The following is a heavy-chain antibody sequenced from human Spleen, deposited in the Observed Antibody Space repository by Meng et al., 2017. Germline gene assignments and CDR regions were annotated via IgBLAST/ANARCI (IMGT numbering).Heavy chain of an antibody. CDR3: ASRVGYYYGSGFDY. V-gene: IGHV4-34*01. D-gene: IGHD3-10*01. CDR2: INHSGST. CDR1: GGSLSNYY. Sequence: SETLSLTCAVSGGSLSNYYWSWIRQSPGKGLEWIGEINHSGSTNYNPSLKSRVTISVDTSKNQFSLNLYSVTAADTAVYYCASRVGYYYGSGFDYWGQGTLVTVSS. J-gene: IGHJ4*02.